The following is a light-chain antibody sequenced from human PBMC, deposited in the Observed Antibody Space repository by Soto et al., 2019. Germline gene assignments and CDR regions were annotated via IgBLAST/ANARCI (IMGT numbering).Light chain of an antibody. CDR3: QQYNGYWT. J-gene: IGKJ1*01. V-gene: IGKV1-5*03. CDR2: EAS. CDR1: QSISGS. Sequence: DIQMTQSPSTLSASVGDRVTITCRASQSISGSLAWYQQKPGKAPKLLMDEASNLKSVVPTRFNGSGSGTTYTLTISSLQPDGFASYYCQQYNGYWTFGQGTKVEIK.